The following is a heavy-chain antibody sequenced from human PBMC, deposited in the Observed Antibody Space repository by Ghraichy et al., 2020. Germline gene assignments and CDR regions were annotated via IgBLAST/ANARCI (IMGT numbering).Heavy chain of an antibody. V-gene: IGHV3-33*01. J-gene: IGHJ4*02. CDR1: RFTFSSYG. D-gene: IGHD6-19*01. CDR2: ICYDGSNK. CDR3: AREVEAVAGVDY. Sequence: GGSLRLSCAASRFTFSSYGMHWVRQAPGKGLEWVAIICYDGSNKYYAASVKGRFTISRDTSKNTLSLQMNSLRAEDTAVYYCAREVEAVAGVDYWGQGTLVTVSS.